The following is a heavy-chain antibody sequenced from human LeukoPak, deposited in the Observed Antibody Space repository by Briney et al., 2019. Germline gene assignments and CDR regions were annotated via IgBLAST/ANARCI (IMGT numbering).Heavy chain of an antibody. CDR2: IYPGDSDT. Sequence: GESLKISCKGSGYSFTSYWIAWVRQMPGKGLEWMGIIYPGDSDTRYSPSFQGQVTISADKSISTAYLQWKSLKASDTAMYYCARAYGSGRPYYYYMDVWGKGTTVTISS. CDR3: ARAYGSGRPYYYYMDV. D-gene: IGHD3-10*01. CDR1: GYSFTSYW. J-gene: IGHJ6*03. V-gene: IGHV5-51*01.